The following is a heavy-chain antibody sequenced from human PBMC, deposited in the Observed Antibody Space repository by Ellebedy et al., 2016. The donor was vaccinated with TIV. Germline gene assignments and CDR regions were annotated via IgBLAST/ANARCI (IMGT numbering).Heavy chain of an antibody. CDR3: TLSPCSGGSCYSG. D-gene: IGHD2-15*01. Sequence: GGSLRLSCAASGFTFSDHYMDWVRQAPGKGLELVSAIYRGGRTFYADSVKGRFTISRDESESTAYLQMNSLKTEDTAVYYCTLSPCSGGSCYSGWGQGTLVTVSS. J-gene: IGHJ4*02. CDR2: IYRGGRT. CDR1: GFTFSDHY. V-gene: IGHV3-53*01.